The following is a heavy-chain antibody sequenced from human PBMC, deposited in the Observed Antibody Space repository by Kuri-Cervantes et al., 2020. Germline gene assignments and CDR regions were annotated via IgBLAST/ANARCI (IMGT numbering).Heavy chain of an antibody. D-gene: IGHD3-22*01. J-gene: IGHJ4*02. CDR3: ARQVYYYDSSGHTEYYFDY. CDR1: GGSISSYY. CDR2: IYYSGST. V-gene: IGHV4-39*01. Sequence: GSLRLSCTVSGGSISSYYWSWIRQPPGKGLEWIGSIYYSGSTYYNPSLKSRVTISVDTSKNQFSLKLSSVTAADTAVYYCARQVYYYDSSGHTEYYFDYWGQGTLVTVSS.